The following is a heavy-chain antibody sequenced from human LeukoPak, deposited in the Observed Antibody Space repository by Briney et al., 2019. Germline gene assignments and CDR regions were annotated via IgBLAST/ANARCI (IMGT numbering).Heavy chain of an antibody. J-gene: IGHJ4*02. CDR1: GFTFSNYE. Sequence: GGSLRLSCAASGFTFSNYEMNWVRQAPGKGLEWVSYISGSGSTIYYADSVKGRFTVSRDNAKDSLYLQMNSLRAEDTAVYYCARVRSGYSHENYFDYWGQGTLVTVSS. CDR2: ISGSGSTI. D-gene: IGHD5-18*01. V-gene: IGHV3-48*03. CDR3: ARVRSGYSHENYFDY.